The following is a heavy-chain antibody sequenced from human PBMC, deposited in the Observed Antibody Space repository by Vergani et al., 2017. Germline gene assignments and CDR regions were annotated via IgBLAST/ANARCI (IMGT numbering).Heavy chain of an antibody. Sequence: QVQLVESGGGVVQPGRSLRLSCAASGFTFSSYGMHWVRQAPGKGLEWVAVISYDGSNKYYADSVKGRFTISRDNSKNTLYLQMNSLRAEDTAVYYCARLTTGFDYWGQGTLVTVSS. CDR3: ARLTTGFDY. CDR1: GFTFSSYG. V-gene: IGHV3-30*03. J-gene: IGHJ4*02. CDR2: ISYDGSNK. D-gene: IGHD4-11*01.